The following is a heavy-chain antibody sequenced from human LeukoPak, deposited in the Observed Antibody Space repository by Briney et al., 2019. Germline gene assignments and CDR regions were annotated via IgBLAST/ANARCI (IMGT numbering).Heavy chain of an antibody. CDR2: INSDGSST. V-gene: IGHV3-74*01. CDR3: AKAQYCSGGSCYYYFDY. D-gene: IGHD2-15*01. CDR1: GFTFSSYW. Sequence: GGSLRLSCAASGFTFSSYWMHWVRQAPGKGLVWVSRINSDGSSTSYAHSVKRRFTISRDNAKNTLYLQMNSLRAEDTAVYYCAKAQYCSGGSCYYYFDYWGQGTLVTVSS. J-gene: IGHJ4*02.